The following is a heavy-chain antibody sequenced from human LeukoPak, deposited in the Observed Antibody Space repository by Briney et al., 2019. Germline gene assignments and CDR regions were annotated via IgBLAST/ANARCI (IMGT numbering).Heavy chain of an antibody. CDR1: GGSMTGYY. Sequence: PSETLSLTCSVSGGSMTGYYWTWIRQPPGKGLEWIGYIYYSGSINYNPSLKSRLTISVDTSKNQFSLKLSSVTAADTAVYYCARLRGNYFPDYWGQGTLVTVSS. D-gene: IGHD4-11*01. CDR3: ARLRGNYFPDY. CDR2: IYYSGSI. J-gene: IGHJ4*02. V-gene: IGHV4-59*01.